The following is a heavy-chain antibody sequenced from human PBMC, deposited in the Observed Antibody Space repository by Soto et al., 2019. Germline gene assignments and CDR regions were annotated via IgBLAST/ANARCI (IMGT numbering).Heavy chain of an antibody. CDR3: ARDVEGF. CDR2: INTDGSRT. J-gene: IGHJ4*02. Sequence: EVQLVESGGGLVQPGGSLRLSCAASGFTFSSNWMHWVRRVPGRGLVWVSRINTDGSRTSYEDSVEGRFTISRDNAKNTVYLQMSSLRAEDTAVYYCARDVEGFWGQGTLVTVSS. V-gene: IGHV3-74*01. CDR1: GFTFSSNW.